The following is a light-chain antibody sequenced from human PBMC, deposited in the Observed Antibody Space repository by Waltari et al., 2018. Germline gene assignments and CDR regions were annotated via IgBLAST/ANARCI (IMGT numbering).Light chain of an antibody. CDR1: SSNIGSNT. CDR3: AAWDDSLNGFV. V-gene: IGLV1-44*01. J-gene: IGLJ1*01. Sequence: QSVLTQPPSASGTPGQRVIISCSGSSSNIGSNTVNWYQQLPGTAPKVLVYSNNQRPSGVPARFSVSKSATSASLAISGLQSEDEADYYCAAWDDSLNGFVFGTGTRFTVL. CDR2: SNN.